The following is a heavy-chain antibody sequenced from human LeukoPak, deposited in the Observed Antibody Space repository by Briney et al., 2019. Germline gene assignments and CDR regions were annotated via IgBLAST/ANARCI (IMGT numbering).Heavy chain of an antibody. Sequence: SETLSLTCIVSGGSISSGDYSWSWIRQHPGKGLEWIGYIYNSGSTYCNPSLKRRINISVDTSKNQFSLKLSSVTAADTAVYYCARAYDTRGTYGMDVWGQGTTVTVSS. J-gene: IGHJ6*02. V-gene: IGHV4-31*03. D-gene: IGHD3-22*01. CDR1: GGSISSGDYS. CDR2: IYNSGST. CDR3: ARAYDTRGTYGMDV.